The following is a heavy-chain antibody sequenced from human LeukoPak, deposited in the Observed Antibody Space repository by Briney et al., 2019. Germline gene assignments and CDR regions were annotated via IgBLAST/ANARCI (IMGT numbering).Heavy chain of an antibody. CDR1: GFTLDDYA. CDR2: ISWNSGSI. J-gene: IGHJ4*02. V-gene: IGHV3-9*01. Sequence: GGSLRLSCAASGFTLDDYAMHWVRQAPGKGLEWVSGISWNSGSIGYADSVKGRFTISRDNAKNSLYLQMNSLRAEDTALYYCAKDSFEWNYFDYWGQGTLVTVSS. CDR3: AKDSFEWNYFDY. D-gene: IGHD3-9*01.